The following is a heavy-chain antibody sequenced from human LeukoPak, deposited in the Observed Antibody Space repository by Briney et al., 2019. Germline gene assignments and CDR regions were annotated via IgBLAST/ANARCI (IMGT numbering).Heavy chain of an antibody. V-gene: IGHV3-23*01. CDR3: AKDDAWLQYGN. CDR1: GFTFSSYN. J-gene: IGHJ4*02. Sequence: PGGSLRLSCAASGFTFSSYNMNWVHQAPGKGLEWVSTISGSGDNTYYADSVKGRFTISRDNSKNTLYLQMNSLRPEDTAVYYCAKDDAWLQYGNWGRGTLVTVSS. CDR2: ISGSGDNT. D-gene: IGHD5-24*01.